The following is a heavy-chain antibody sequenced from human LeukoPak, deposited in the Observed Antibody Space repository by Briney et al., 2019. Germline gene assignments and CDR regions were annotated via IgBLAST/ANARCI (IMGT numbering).Heavy chain of an antibody. CDR2: IIPIFGTA. CDR3: ARTPYDYGGNSGLDP. D-gene: IGHD4-23*01. Sequence: ASVKVSCKASGGTFSSYAISWVRQAPGQGLEWMGGIIPIFGTANYAQKFQGRVTITTDESTSTAYMELSSLRSEDTAVYYCARTPYDYGGNSGLDPWGQGTLVTVSS. CDR1: GGTFSSYA. J-gene: IGHJ5*02. V-gene: IGHV1-69*05.